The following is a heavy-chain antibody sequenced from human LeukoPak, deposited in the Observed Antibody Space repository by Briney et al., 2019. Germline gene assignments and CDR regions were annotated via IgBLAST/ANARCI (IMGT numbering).Heavy chain of an antibody. CDR2: ISPNSGGT. CDR1: GYTFTSYD. CDR3: ARDRVIVGPSDGFDI. V-gene: IGHV1-2*02. J-gene: IGHJ3*02. D-gene: IGHD3-22*01. Sequence: GASVKVSCKASGYTFTSYDINWVRQATGQGLEWMGWISPNSGGTNYAQKFQGRVTMSRDTSISTAYMELSRLRSDDTALYYCARDRVIVGPSDGFDIWGQGTMVTVSS.